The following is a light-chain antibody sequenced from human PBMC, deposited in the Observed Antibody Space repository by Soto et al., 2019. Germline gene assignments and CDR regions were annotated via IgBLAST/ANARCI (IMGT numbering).Light chain of an antibody. Sequence: EIVLTQSPGTLSLSPGERATLSCRASQSVSSSYLAWYQQKPGQAPRLLIYGASSRATGIPDRFSGSGSGTDLTLTISRREPEDVAGHYCQQYGSSPRFTFGPGTKVDIK. CDR3: QQYGSSPRFT. V-gene: IGKV3-20*01. CDR2: GAS. CDR1: QSVSSSY. J-gene: IGKJ3*01.